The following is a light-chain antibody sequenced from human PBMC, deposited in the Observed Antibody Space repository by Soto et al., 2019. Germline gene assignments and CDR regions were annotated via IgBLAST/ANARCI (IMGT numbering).Light chain of an antibody. J-gene: IGKJ4*01. CDR2: DAS. V-gene: IGKV3-11*01. CDR1: QSVSSY. CDR3: QQRSNWPLT. Sequence: EIVLTQSPATLSLSPGERATLSCRASQSVSSYLAWYQQKPGQAPRLLIYDASKRVTGIPARFSGSGSETDFTLTISSLEPEDFAVYYCQQRSNWPLTFGGGTKVEIK.